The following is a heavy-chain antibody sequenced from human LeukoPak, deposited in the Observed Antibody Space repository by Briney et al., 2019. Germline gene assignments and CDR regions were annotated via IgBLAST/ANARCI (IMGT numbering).Heavy chain of an antibody. V-gene: IGHV4-34*01. CDR1: GGSFSTYY. J-gene: IGHJ5*02. D-gene: IGHD3-16*02. CDR3: AHVVWGSYRYTRPRRGWFDP. CDR2: INHSGST. Sequence: SETLSLTCTVSGGSFSTYYWNWIRQPPGKGLEWIGEINHSGSTNYNPSLKSRVTISVDTSKSQFSLKLSSVTAADTAVYYCAHVVWGSYRYTRPRRGWFDPWGQGTLVTVSS.